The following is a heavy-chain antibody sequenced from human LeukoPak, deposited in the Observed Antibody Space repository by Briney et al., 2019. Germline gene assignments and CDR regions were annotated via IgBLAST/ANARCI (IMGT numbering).Heavy chain of an antibody. CDR2: IYHSGST. Sequence: PSETLSLTCTVSGGSISSGGYYWSWIRQHPGKGLEWIGYIYHSGSTHYNPSLKSRVTISVDTSKNQFSLKLSSVTAADTAVYYCARGSGVVLRYFDWLLTGDAFDIWGQGTMVTVSS. V-gene: IGHV4-31*03. CDR1: GGSISSGGYY. CDR3: ARGSGVVLRYFDWLLTGDAFDI. J-gene: IGHJ3*02. D-gene: IGHD3-9*01.